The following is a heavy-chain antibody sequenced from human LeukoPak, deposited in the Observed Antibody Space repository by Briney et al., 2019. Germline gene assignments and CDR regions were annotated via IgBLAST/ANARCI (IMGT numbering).Heavy chain of an antibody. V-gene: IGHV5-51*01. CDR1: GYSFTSYW. D-gene: IGHD2-2*01. CDR3: ARHSPPSYCISTSCYVDY. J-gene: IGHJ4*02. Sequence: GESLKISCKGSGYSFTSYWIGWVRQMPGKGLEWMGIIYPGDSDTRYSPSFQGQVTISADKSISTAYLQWSSLKASDTAMYYCARHSPPSYCISTSCYVDYWGQGTLVTVSS. CDR2: IYPGDSDT.